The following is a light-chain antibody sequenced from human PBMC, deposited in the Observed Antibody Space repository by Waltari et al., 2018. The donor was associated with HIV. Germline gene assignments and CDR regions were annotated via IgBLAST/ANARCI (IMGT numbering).Light chain of an antibody. CDR2: DDV. J-gene: IGLJ2*01. CDR3: QVWDRSYKEAV. Sequence: SYVLTHAPSLSVAPGQTAPISCGKIGRNSVQWYRQKPGRAPLLVVLDDVDRSSGIPARFSGARSGERATLTIRGVEAGDEADYYCQVWDRSYKEAVFGGGT. CDR1: KIGRNS. V-gene: IGLV3-21*02.